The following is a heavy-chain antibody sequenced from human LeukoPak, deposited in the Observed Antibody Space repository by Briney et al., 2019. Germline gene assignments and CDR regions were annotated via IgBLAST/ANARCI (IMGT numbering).Heavy chain of an antibody. Sequence: SETLSLTCTVSGGSISSGSYYWSWIRQPAGKGLEWIGRIYTSGSTNYNPSLKSRVTISVDTSKNQFSLKLSSVTAADTAVYYCARSYDFWSGRDTSGDAFDIWGQGTMVTVSS. D-gene: IGHD3-3*01. J-gene: IGHJ3*02. CDR1: GGSISSGSYY. V-gene: IGHV4-61*02. CDR3: ARSYDFWSGRDTSGDAFDI. CDR2: IYTSGST.